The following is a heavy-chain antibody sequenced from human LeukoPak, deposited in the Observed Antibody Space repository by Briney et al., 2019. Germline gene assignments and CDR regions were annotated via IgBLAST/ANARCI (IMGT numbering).Heavy chain of an antibody. CDR3: TTEPTGDYFDY. D-gene: IGHD7-27*01. CDR1: GFTFSNAW. CDR2: IESKTDGGTT. J-gene: IGHJ4*02. V-gene: IGHV3-15*04. Sequence: PGGSLRLSCAASGFTFSNAWMSWVRQAPGKGLEWVGRIESKTDGGTTDYAAPVKGRFTISRDDSKNTLYLQMNSLKTEDTAVYYCTTEPTGDYFDYWGQGTLVTVSS.